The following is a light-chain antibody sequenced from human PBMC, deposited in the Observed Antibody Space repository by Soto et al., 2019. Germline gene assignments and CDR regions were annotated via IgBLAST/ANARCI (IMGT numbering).Light chain of an antibody. Sequence: EIVLTQSPGTLSLSPGERATLSCRASQSVDSSYLAWYQQKPGQAPRLLIYGASSRATGIPDRFSGSGSGTDFPLTISRLEPEDFAVYYCQQYGSSVFTFGPGTKVDIK. V-gene: IGKV3-20*01. J-gene: IGKJ3*01. CDR3: QQYGSSVFT. CDR2: GAS. CDR1: QSVDSSY.